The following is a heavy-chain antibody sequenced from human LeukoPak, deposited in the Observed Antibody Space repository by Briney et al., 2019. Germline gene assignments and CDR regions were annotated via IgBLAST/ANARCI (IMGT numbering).Heavy chain of an antibody. CDR2: ISYDGSNK. Sequence: GGSLRLSCAASGFTFSSYGMHWVRQAPGKGLEWVAAISYDGSNKYYADSVKGRFTISRDNSKNTLYLQMNSLRAEDTAVYYCAKENRLTYYYDSSGNWIWGQGTMVTVSS. CDR3: AKENRLTYYYDSSGNWI. CDR1: GFTFSSYG. D-gene: IGHD3-22*01. J-gene: IGHJ3*02. V-gene: IGHV3-30*18.